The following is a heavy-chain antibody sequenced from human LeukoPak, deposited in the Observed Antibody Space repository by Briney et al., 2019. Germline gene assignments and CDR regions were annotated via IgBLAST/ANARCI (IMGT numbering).Heavy chain of an antibody. CDR1: GFTFSSYS. CDR2: ISSSSSYI. Sequence: GGSLRLSCAASGFTFSSYSMNWVRRAPGKGLEWVSSISSSSSYIYYADSVKGRFTISRDNAKNSLYLQMNSLTAEDTAVYYCARDRGYSYGKNWFDPWGQGTLVTVSS. D-gene: IGHD5-18*01. CDR3: ARDRGYSYGKNWFDP. V-gene: IGHV3-21*01. J-gene: IGHJ5*02.